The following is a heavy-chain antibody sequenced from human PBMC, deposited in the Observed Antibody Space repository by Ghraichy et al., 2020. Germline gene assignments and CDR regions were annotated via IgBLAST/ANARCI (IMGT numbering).Heavy chain of an antibody. CDR1: GGSISSYY. J-gene: IGHJ5*02. Sequence: SETLSLTCTVSGGSISSYYWSWIRQPPGKGLEWIGYIYTSGSTNYNPSLKSRVTISVDTSKNQFSLKLSSVTAADTAVYYCARYLTGYYDSSGYHMNWFDPWGQGTLVTVSS. CDR3: ARYLTGYYDSSGYHMNWFDP. D-gene: IGHD3-22*01. V-gene: IGHV4-4*09. CDR2: IYTSGST.